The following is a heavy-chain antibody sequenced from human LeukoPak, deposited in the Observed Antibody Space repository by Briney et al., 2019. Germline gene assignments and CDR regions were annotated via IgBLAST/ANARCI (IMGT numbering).Heavy chain of an antibody. CDR1: GGSISSYY. D-gene: IGHD4-17*01. CDR2: INYSGST. J-gene: IGHJ4*02. Sequence: SETLSLTCTVSGGSISSYYWSWIRQPPGKGLEWIGYINYSGSTNYNPSLKSRVTMSVDTSKNQFSLKLSSVTAADTAMYYCAREGRQDYVYFDDWGQGSLVTASS. V-gene: IGHV4-59*01. CDR3: AREGRQDYVYFDD.